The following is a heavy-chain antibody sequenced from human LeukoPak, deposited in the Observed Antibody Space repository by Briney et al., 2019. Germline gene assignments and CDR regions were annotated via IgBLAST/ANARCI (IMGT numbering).Heavy chain of an antibody. CDR1: GFTFRSYS. V-gene: IGHV3-21*01. Sequence: GGSLRLSCAASGFTFRSYSMNWVRPTPGKGLEWVSSISSSSSYIHYADSVKGRFTISRDNAKNSLYLQMNSLRAEDTAVYYCAREWTSTVVFDYWGQGTLVTVSS. CDR3: AREWTSTVVFDY. J-gene: IGHJ4*02. D-gene: IGHD4-23*01. CDR2: ISSSSSYI.